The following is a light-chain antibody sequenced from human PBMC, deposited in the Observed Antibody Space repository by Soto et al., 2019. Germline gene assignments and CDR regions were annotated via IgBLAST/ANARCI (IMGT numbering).Light chain of an antibody. CDR3: SSYTSSSTRV. V-gene: IGLV2-14*01. Sequence: QSALTQPASVSGSPGQSITISCTGTGSDVGGYNYVSWYQQHPGKAPKLMIYEVSNRPSGVSNRFSGSKSGNTASLTISGLQAEDEADYSCSSYTSSSTRVFGGGTKLTVL. CDR1: GSDVGGYNY. CDR2: EVS. J-gene: IGLJ3*02.